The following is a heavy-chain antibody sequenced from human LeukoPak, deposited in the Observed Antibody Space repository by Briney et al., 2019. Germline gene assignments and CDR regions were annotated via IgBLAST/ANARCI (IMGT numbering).Heavy chain of an antibody. D-gene: IGHD6-13*01. V-gene: IGHV6-1*01. CDR3: AREVTIGIAAALKVWFDP. J-gene: IGHJ5*02. CDR2: TYYRSKWYN. CDR1: GDSVSSNSAA. Sequence: PSQTLSLTCAISGDSVSSNSAAWNWIRQSPSRGLEWLGGTYYRSKWYNDYAVSVKSRITINPDTSKNQFSLQLNSVTPEDTAVYYCAREVTIGIAAALKVWFDPWGQGTLVTVSS.